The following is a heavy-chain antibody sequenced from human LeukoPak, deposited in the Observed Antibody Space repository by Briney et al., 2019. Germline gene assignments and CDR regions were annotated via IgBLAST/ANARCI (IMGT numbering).Heavy chain of an antibody. J-gene: IGHJ6*04. CDR3: AELGITMIGGV. Sequence: GGSLRLSCAASGFTFDDYVMNWVRQAPGKGLEWVSYISSSGSTIYYADSVKGRFTISRDNAKNSLYLQMNSLRAEDTAVYYCAELGITMIGGVWGKGTTVTISS. CDR1: GFTFDDYV. CDR2: ISSSGSTI. D-gene: IGHD3-10*02. V-gene: IGHV3-48*03.